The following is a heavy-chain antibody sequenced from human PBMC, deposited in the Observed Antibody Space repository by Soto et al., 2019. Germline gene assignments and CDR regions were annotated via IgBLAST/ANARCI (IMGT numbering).Heavy chain of an antibody. V-gene: IGHV1-2*02. D-gene: IGHD2-2*01. CDR2: INPNSGGT. J-gene: IGHJ5*02. Sequence: ASVKVSCKASGGTFSSYAISWVRQAPGQGLEWMGWINPNSGGTNYAQKFQGRVTMTRDTSISTAYMELSRLRSDDTAVYYCARDTADCSSTSCYRFDPWGQGTLVTVSS. CDR3: ARDTADCSSTSCYRFDP. CDR1: GGTFSSYA.